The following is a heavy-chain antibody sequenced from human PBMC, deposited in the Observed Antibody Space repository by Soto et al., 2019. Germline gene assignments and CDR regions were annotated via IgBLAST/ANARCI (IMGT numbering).Heavy chain of an antibody. Sequence: PGGSLRLSCAASGFTFSSYGMHWVRQAPGKGLERVAVISYDGSNKYYADSVKGRFTISRDNSKNTLYLQMNSLRAEDTAVYYCAKAIAVAGTHYYYYGMDVWGQGTTVTVSS. D-gene: IGHD6-19*01. CDR3: AKAIAVAGTHYYYYGMDV. CDR2: ISYDGSNK. CDR1: GFTFSSYG. J-gene: IGHJ6*02. V-gene: IGHV3-30*18.